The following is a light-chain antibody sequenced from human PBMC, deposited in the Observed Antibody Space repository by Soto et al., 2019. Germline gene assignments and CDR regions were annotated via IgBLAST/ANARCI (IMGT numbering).Light chain of an antibody. CDR3: QQSYSTPPT. J-gene: IGKJ5*01. CDR1: QSISSY. V-gene: IGKV1-39*01. Sequence: DIQMTQSPSSLSASVGDRVTITCRASQSISSYLNWYQQKPGKAPKVLINAASSLKSGVQSRLSGRESGTDFTLTIISLQPEDFATYYCQQSYSTPPTFGQGTRLEIK. CDR2: AAS.